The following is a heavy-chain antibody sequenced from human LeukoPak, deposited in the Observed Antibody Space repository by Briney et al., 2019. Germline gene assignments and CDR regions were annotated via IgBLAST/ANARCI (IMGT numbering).Heavy chain of an antibody. J-gene: IGHJ4*02. V-gene: IGHV1-46*02. D-gene: IGHD4-17*01. CDR2: INRVDGIR. CDR3: ASEKNYGDKYFDS. CDR1: GDTFNIHY. Sequence: ASLKISCKASGDTFNIHYFHWIRQTPGQGLEWMGIINRVDGIRGNAQTFQGRLMLTKDTSTSTAYMELSSLRSEDTAIYYCASEKNYGDKYFDSWGQGTVVTVSS.